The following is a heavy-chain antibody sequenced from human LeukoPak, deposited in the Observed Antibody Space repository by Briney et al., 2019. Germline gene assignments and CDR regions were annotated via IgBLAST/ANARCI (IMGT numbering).Heavy chain of an antibody. J-gene: IGHJ4*02. V-gene: IGHV3-23*01. Sequence: PGGSLRLSCAASGFSFNTYSVNWVRQTPGKGLEWVSCISDSGSNTYYADSVTGRFTISRDNSKNTVYLQLNSLRAEDTAIYYCANSYSSSSAFYFDYWGQGTLVTVSS. D-gene: IGHD6-6*01. CDR2: ISDSGSNT. CDR3: ANSYSSSSAFYFDY. CDR1: GFSFNTYS.